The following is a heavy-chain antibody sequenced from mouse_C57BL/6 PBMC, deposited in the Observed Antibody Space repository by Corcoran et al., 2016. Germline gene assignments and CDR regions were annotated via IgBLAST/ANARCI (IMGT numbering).Heavy chain of an antibody. Sequence: QIQLVQSGPALKKPGETVKISCKASGYTFTTYGMIWVKQAPGKGLKWMGWINTYSGVPTYADDFKGRFAFSLETSASTAYLQINNLKNEDTATYFCARPGTEYDFDYWGQGTTLTVSS. V-gene: IGHV9-3*01. D-gene: IGHD2-14*01. CDR3: ARPGTEYDFDY. CDR1: GYTFTTYG. J-gene: IGHJ2*01. CDR2: INTYSGVP.